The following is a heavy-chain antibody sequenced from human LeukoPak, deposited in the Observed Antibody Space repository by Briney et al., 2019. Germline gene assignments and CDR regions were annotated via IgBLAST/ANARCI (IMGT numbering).Heavy chain of an antibody. J-gene: IGHJ3*02. CDR2: VYYIGST. Sequence: SETLSLTCIVSGGSISNFHWTWIRQSPGKGLEWIGYVYYIGSTSYNPSLKSRVTISLDTSKKQVSLKLTSVTAADTAVHYCARLYGGNSGAFDIWGQGTMVSVSS. CDR3: ARLYGGNSGAFDI. V-gene: IGHV4-59*01. D-gene: IGHD4-23*01. CDR1: GGSISNFH.